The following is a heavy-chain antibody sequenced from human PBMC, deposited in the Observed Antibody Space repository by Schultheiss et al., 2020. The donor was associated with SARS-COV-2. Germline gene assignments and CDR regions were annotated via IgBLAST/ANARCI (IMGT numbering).Heavy chain of an antibody. V-gene: IGHV4-4*07. CDR1: GGSISSYY. Sequence: SETLSLTCTVSGGSISSYYWSWIRQPAGKGLEWIGRIYTSGSTYYNPSLKSRVTISVDTSKNQFSLKLSSVTAADTAVYYCARVLNYGDYSLDLWGRGTLVTVSS. D-gene: IGHD4-17*01. J-gene: IGHJ2*01. CDR2: IYTSGST. CDR3: ARVLNYGDYSLDL.